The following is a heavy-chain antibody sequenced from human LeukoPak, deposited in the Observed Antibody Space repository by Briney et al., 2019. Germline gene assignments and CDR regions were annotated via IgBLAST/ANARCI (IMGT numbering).Heavy chain of an antibody. D-gene: IGHD6-13*01. CDR2: ISYDGSNK. Sequence: PGGSLRLSCAASGFTFSSYAMHWVRQAPGKGLEWVAVISYDGSNKYYADSVKGRFTISRDNSKNTLYLQMNSLRAEDTAVYYCARVPAAAGTLVDYWGQGTLVTVSS. CDR3: ARVPAAAGTLVDY. V-gene: IGHV3-30-3*01. CDR1: GFTFSSYA. J-gene: IGHJ4*02.